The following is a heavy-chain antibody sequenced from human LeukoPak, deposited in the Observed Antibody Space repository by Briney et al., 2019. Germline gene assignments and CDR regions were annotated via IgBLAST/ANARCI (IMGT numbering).Heavy chain of an antibody. CDR2: ITYDGSDT. D-gene: IGHD3-10*01. CDR1: GFIFSTYA. J-gene: IGHJ3*02. CDR3: ARPGGYAFDI. V-gene: IGHV3-30*04. Sequence: GTSLRLSCEASGFIFSTYAFHWVRRAPGKGPEWMAFITYDGSDTYFADSVKGRFTLSRDNSKNALYLQMNSLRTADTAVYYCARPGGYAFDIWGQGTMVTVSS.